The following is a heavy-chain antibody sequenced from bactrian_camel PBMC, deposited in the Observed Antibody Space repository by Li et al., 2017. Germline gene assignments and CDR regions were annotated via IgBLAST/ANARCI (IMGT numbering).Heavy chain of an antibody. Sequence: VQLVESGGGLVQPGGSLRLSCAASGFTFSTYCMAWFRQVPGKERERVASISSGGSVTYDVDSVQGRFTISQDNAKNTLSLQMNSLKPEDTGVYYCAAASLPCFLVTSYNFWGQGT. V-gene: IGHV3S1*01. CDR2: ISSGGSVT. J-gene: IGHJ4*01. CDR1: GFTFSTYC. D-gene: IGHD1*01. CDR3: AAASLPCFLVTSYNF.